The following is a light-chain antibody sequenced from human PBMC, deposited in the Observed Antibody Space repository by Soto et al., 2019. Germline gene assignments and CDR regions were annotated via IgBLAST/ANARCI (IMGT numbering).Light chain of an antibody. CDR1: QSVSSY. J-gene: IGKJ2*01. CDR2: DSS. Sequence: EIVLTQSPATLSLSPGERATLSCRASQSVSSYLAWYQQKPGQAPRLLIYDSSNRATGIPARCSGSGSGTDFTPTTSSLEPEDFAVYYCQQRSNWPPYTFGQGTKLEIK. V-gene: IGKV3-11*01. CDR3: QQRSNWPPYT.